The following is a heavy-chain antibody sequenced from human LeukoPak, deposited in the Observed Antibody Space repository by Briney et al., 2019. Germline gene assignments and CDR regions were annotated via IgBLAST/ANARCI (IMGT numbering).Heavy chain of an antibody. J-gene: IGHJ4*02. D-gene: IGHD6-6*01. Sequence: GGSLRLSCAASGFTFSSYIMNWVRQAPGKGLEWVSSISSSSSYIYYADSVKGRFTISRDNAKNSLYLQMNSLRAEDTAVYYCARDAYSSSSIHFDYWGQGTLVTVSS. CDR1: GFTFSSYI. CDR2: ISSSSSYI. V-gene: IGHV3-21*01. CDR3: ARDAYSSSSIHFDY.